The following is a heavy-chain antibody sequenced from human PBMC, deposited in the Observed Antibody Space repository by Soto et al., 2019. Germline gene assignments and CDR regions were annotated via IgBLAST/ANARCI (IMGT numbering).Heavy chain of an antibody. CDR2: IYYSGNT. D-gene: IGHD2-8*01. V-gene: IGHV4-39*01. Sequence: SETLSLTCTVSGGSISSTDYYWGWIRQPPGKGLEWIGSIYYSGNTYHNPSLKSRVTISLDTSKNQFSLKMNSVTAADTAVYYCARQGYYSTKTYPPSRFWGQGNMVTVSS. J-gene: IGHJ4*02. CDR3: ARQGYYSTKTYPPSRF. CDR1: GGSISSTDYY.